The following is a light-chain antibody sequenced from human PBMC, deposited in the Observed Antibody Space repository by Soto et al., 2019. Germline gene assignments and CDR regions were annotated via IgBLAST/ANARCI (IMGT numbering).Light chain of an antibody. CDR3: QQRSNWPPT. J-gene: IGKJ1*01. V-gene: IGKV3-11*01. CDR2: DAS. CDR1: QSVSSY. Sequence: EIGFTQSXXXLXXXXXXXXTXSCRASQSVSSYLAWYQQKPGQAPRLLIYDASNRATGIPARFSGSGSGTDFTLTISSLEPEDFAVYYCQQRSNWPPTFGQGTKV.